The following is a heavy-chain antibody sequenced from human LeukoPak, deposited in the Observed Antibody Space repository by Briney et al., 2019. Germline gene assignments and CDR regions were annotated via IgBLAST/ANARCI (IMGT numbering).Heavy chain of an antibody. J-gene: IGHJ5*02. Sequence: PSETLSLTCTVSGGSLSSSSYYWGWIRQPPGKGLEWIGEINHSGSTNYNPSLKSRVTISVDTSKNQFSLKLSSVTAADTAVYYCARRGPIAVAAPPWSWFDPWGQGTLVTVSS. CDR2: INHSGST. V-gene: IGHV4-39*07. CDR1: GGSLSSSSYY. D-gene: IGHD6-19*01. CDR3: ARRGPIAVAAPPWSWFDP.